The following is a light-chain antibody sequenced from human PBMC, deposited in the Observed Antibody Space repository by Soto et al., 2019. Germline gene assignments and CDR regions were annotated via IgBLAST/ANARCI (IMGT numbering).Light chain of an antibody. CDR3: AAWDDSLHGYV. CDR1: SSNIGSNT. CDR2: SNN. V-gene: IGLV1-44*01. Sequence: QPVLTQPPSASGTPGQRVTISCSGSSSNIGSNTVNWYQQLPGTAPKLLIYSNNQRPSGVPDRFSGSKSGTSASLATSGLQSEDEADYYCAAWDDSLHGYVFGTGTKLTVL. J-gene: IGLJ1*01.